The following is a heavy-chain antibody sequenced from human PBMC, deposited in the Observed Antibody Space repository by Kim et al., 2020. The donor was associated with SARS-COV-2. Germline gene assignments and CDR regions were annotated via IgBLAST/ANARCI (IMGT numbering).Heavy chain of an antibody. J-gene: IGHJ6*02. Sequence: GGSLRLSCAASGFTFSSYAMHWVRQAPGKGLEWVAVISYDGSNKYYADSVKGRFTISRDNSKNTLYLQMNSLRAEDTAVYYCAGYAYYYYYYGMDVWGQGTTVTVSS. V-gene: IGHV3-30*04. CDR2: ISYDGSNK. CDR3: AGYAYYYYYYGMDV. D-gene: IGHD5-18*01. CDR1: GFTFSSYA.